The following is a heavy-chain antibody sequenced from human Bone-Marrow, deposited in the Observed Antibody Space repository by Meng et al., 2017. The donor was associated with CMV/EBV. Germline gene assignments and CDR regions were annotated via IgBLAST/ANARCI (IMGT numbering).Heavy chain of an antibody. V-gene: IGHV3-21*04. J-gene: IGHJ4*02. CDR2: ISSSSSYI. D-gene: IGHD7-27*01. CDR3: ARDWKNWGTDFDY. Sequence: GESLKISCAASGFTFSSYNMNWVRQAPGKGLEWVSSISSSSSYIYYADSVKGRFTISRDNAQNSLYLQMNSLRAEDTAVYYCARDWKNWGTDFDYWGQGTLVTVSS. CDR1: GFTFSSYN.